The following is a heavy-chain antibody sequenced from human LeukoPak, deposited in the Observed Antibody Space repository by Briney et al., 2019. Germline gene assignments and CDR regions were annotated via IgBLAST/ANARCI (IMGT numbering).Heavy chain of an antibody. CDR2: ISSSSNYM. J-gene: IGHJ4*02. CDR3: ATGLISSGYSPYFDY. CDR1: GLTFSSSS. D-gene: IGHD3-22*01. Sequence: GGSLRLSXAASGLTFSSSSMNWVRQAPGKGLEWVSSISSSSNYMYYTDSVKGRFTIFRDNAENSLYLQMNSLRIEDTAVYYCATGLISSGYSPYFDYWGQGTLITVSS. V-gene: IGHV3-21*01.